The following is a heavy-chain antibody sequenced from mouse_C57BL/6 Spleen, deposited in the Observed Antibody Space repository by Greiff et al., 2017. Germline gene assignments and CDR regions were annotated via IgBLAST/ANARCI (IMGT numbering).Heavy chain of an antibody. CDR3: TRGGGLRPYAMDY. J-gene: IGHJ4*01. V-gene: IGHV1-15*01. Sequence: VQLQQSGAELVRPGASVTLSCKASGYTFTDYEMHWVKQTPVHGLEWIGAIDPETGGTAYNQKFKGKAILTADKSSSTAYMELRSLTSEDSAVYYCTRGGGLRPYAMDYWGQGTSVTVSS. CDR2: IDPETGGT. CDR1: GYTFTDYE. D-gene: IGHD2-2*01.